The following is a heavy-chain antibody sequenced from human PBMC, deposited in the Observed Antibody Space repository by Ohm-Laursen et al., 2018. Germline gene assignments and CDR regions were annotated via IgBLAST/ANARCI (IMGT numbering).Heavy chain of an antibody. D-gene: IGHD2/OR15-2a*01. V-gene: IGHV3-9*01. CDR1: GFRFSDYA. J-gene: IGHJ6*02. Sequence: SSLRLSCAASGFRFSDYAMHWVRQAPGKGLEWVSGLMWNSDRKQYADSVKGRFTVSRDNARNSLYLQMDTLRPEDTALYFCAKDINPTGQTQNYFYYGMDLWGQGTTVIVSS. CDR2: LMWNSDRK. CDR3: AKDINPTGQTQNYFYYGMDL.